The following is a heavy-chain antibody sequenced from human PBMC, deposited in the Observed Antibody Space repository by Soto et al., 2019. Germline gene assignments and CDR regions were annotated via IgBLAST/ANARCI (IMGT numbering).Heavy chain of an antibody. V-gene: IGHV3-11*01. CDR2: ISSSGSII. CDR1: GFTFSDYY. CDR3: ARDLGYYASDGYFDY. J-gene: IGHJ4*02. D-gene: IGHD3-22*01. Sequence: KSGGSLRLSCAASGFTFSDYYMSWIRQAPGKGLEWVSYISSSGSIIYYADSVKGRFTISRDNAKNSLYLQLNSLRAEDTAVYYCARDLGYYASDGYFDYWGQGTLVTVSS.